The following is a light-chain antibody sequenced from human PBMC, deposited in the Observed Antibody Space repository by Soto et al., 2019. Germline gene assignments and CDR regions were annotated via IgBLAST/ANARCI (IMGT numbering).Light chain of an antibody. CDR3: QQYGSSPPIT. Sequence: EIVMTQSPATLSVSPGGRATLSCRASQSISGTSAWYQQKPGQAPRLLIHGASTRAPGFPARFSGSGSGTDFTLTISSLQSEDFAVYYCQQYGSSPPITFGQGTRLEI. CDR1: QSISGT. V-gene: IGKV3-15*01. J-gene: IGKJ5*01. CDR2: GAS.